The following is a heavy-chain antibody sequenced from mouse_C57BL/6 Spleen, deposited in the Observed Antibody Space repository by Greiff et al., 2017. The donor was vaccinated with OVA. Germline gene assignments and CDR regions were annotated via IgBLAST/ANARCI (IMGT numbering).Heavy chain of an antibody. CDR3: ARGDF. CDR1: GYTFTSYW. CDR2: VDPSDSYT. J-gene: IGHJ2*01. V-gene: IGHV1-50*01. Sequence: VQLQQPGAELVKPGASVKLSCKASGYTFTSYWMQWVKQRPGQGLEWIGEVDPSDSYTNYNQKFKGKATLTVDTSSSTAYMQLSSLTSENSAVYYCARGDFWGQCTTLTVSS.